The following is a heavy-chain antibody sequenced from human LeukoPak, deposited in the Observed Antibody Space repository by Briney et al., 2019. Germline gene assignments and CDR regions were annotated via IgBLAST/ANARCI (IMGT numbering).Heavy chain of an antibody. D-gene: IGHD4-17*01. V-gene: IGHV1-24*01. J-gene: IGHJ3*02. CDR2: FDPEDGET. Sequence: ASVKVSCKASGYTFTGYYLHWVRQAPGKGLEWMGGFDPEDGETIYAQKFQGRVTMTEDTSTDTAYMELSSLRSEDTAVYYCATATSWDYGAFDIWGQGTMVTVSS. CDR3: ATATSWDYGAFDI. CDR1: GYTFTGYY.